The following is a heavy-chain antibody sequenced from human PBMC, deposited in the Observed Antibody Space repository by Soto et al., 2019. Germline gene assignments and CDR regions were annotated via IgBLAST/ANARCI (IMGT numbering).Heavy chain of an antibody. J-gene: IGHJ4*02. CDR3: ARWWFGEFFDY. CDR1: GGSISSGGYY. Sequence: SETLSLTCTVSGGSISSGGYYWSWIRQPPGKGLEWIGSIYYSGSTYYNPSLKSRVTISVDTSKNQFSLKLSSVTAADTAVYYCARWWFGEFFDYWGQGTLVTVSS. D-gene: IGHD3-10*01. CDR2: IYYSGST. V-gene: IGHV4-30-4*08.